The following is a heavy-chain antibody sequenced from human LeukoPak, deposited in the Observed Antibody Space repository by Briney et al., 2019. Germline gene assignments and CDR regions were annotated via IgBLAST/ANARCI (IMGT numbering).Heavy chain of an antibody. Sequence: SQTLSLTCTVSGGSISSGSYSWSWIRQPAGTGLEWIGHIYISGSTNSNPSLKSRVTISVDTSKNQFSLKLSSVTAADTAVYYCARVIVAVPAAMDYYYYMDVWGKGTTVTVSS. CDR1: GGSISSGSYS. CDR2: IYISGST. V-gene: IGHV4-61*09. D-gene: IGHD2-2*01. J-gene: IGHJ6*03. CDR3: ARVIVAVPAAMDYYYYMDV.